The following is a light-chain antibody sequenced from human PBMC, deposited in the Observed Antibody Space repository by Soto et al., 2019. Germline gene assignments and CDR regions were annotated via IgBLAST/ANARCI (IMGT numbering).Light chain of an antibody. Sequence: EIVMTQSPATLSVSPGERATLSCRASQSVSSNLAWYQQKPGLAPRLLIYGASTRATGIPARFSGSGSGTEFTLTISSLQSEDFAVYYCQQYNNWPSLTFGGGTKVDIK. CDR1: QSVSSN. J-gene: IGKJ4*01. CDR2: GAS. V-gene: IGKV3-15*01. CDR3: QQYNNWPSLT.